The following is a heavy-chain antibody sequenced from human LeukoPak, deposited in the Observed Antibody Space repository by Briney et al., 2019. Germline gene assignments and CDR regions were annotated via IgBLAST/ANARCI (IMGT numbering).Heavy chain of an antibody. V-gene: IGHV3-11*03. Sequence: PGGSLRLSCAASGFTFSDYYMSWIRQAPGKGLEWVSYISSSSSYTNYADSVKGRFTISRDNAKNSLYLQRNSLRAEDTAVYYCARSTAMVHYYYGMDVWGQGTTVTVSS. CDR3: ARSTAMVHYYYGMDV. J-gene: IGHJ6*02. CDR2: ISSSSSYT. D-gene: IGHD5-18*01. CDR1: GFTFSDYY.